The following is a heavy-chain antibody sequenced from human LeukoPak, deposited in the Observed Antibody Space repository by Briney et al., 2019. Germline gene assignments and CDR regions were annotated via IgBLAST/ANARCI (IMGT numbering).Heavy chain of an antibody. V-gene: IGHV3-23*01. CDR2: ISGSGGST. CDR3: AKDLLITIFWTDAFDI. Sequence: PGGSLRLSCAAPGFTFSSYAMSWVRQALGKGLEWVSAISGSGGSTYYADSVKGRFTISRDNSKNTLYLQMNSLRAEDTAVYYCAKDLLITIFWTDAFDIWGQGTMVTVSS. J-gene: IGHJ3*02. D-gene: IGHD3-9*01. CDR1: GFTFSSYA.